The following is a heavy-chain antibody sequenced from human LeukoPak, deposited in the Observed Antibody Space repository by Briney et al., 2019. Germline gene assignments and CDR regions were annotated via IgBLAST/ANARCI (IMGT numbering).Heavy chain of an antibody. CDR1: GHTLTNNH. CDR3: ARVLWHSTGWYDL. V-gene: IGHV1-46*01. Sequence: ASVEVSCKASGHTLTNNHVHWVRQAPGQGLEWVGMINPTGDSTTSAEKFRGRVTMTRDTSTSTVSMDLSSLRPEDTAVYYCARVLWHSTGWYDLWGQGTLVTVSS. D-gene: IGHD2-8*02. CDR2: INPTGDST. J-gene: IGHJ5*02.